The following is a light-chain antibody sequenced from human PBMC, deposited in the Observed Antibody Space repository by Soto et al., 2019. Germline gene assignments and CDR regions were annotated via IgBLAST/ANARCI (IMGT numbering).Light chain of an antibody. CDR3: QQSDDLTMT. Sequence: IQMTQSPSSLFASVGGRFTITCQASQDISVHLNWYQQKPGKAPKXXISDASRLETGVPSRFSGSVSGKEGTFTINSLQKEDGATYICQQSDDLTMTFGQGTRLEIK. CDR1: QDISVH. CDR2: DAS. J-gene: IGKJ5*01. V-gene: IGKV1-33*01.